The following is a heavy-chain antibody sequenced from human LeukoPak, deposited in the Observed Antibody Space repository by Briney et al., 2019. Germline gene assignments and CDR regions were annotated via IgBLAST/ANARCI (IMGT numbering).Heavy chain of an antibody. V-gene: IGHV4-39*01. CDR2: IYYSGST. D-gene: IGHD6-19*01. Sequence: SETLSLTCTVSGASVSSYYWGWIRQPPGKGLEWIGSIYYSGSTYYNPSLKSRVTISVDTSKNQFSLKLSSVTAADTAVYYCARIIAVAYYFDYWGQGTLVTVSS. J-gene: IGHJ4*02. CDR1: GASVSSYY. CDR3: ARIIAVAYYFDY.